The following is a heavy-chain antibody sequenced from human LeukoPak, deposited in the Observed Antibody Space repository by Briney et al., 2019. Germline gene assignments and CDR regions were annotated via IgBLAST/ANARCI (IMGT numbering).Heavy chain of an antibody. CDR3: ARGGGRYRSGGDRYLLGF. Sequence: PGGSLRLSCAASGFTFSNYAMQWVRQAPGKGLEWVAVISYDGSNKYSADSVRGRFTISRDNSKNTLYLQMNSLRTEDTAVYYCARGGGRYRSGGDRYLLGFWGQGTLVTVSP. D-gene: IGHD2-15*01. J-gene: IGHJ4*02. CDR1: GFTFSNYA. CDR2: ISYDGSNK. V-gene: IGHV3-30-3*01.